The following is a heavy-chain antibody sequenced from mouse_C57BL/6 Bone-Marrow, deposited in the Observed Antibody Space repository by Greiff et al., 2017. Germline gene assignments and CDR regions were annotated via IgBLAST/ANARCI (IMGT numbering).Heavy chain of an antibody. J-gene: IGHJ2*01. CDR2: ISAGGSYT. CDR3: ARGGGSSWYYDDD. D-gene: IGHD1-1*02. V-gene: IGHV5-4*03. Sequence: EVKLVESGGGLVKPGASLKLSCAASGFTFSSYAMSWVRQTPEKRLEWIATISAGGSYTYYPDNVKGRFTISRDNANNTVYLQMSHLKSEDTAMYYCARGGGSSWYYDDDWGKGTTLTVSS. CDR1: GFTFSSYA.